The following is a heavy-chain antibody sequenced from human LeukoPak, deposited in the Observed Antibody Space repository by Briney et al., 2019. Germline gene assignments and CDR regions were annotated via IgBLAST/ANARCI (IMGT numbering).Heavy chain of an antibody. J-gene: IGHJ4*02. Sequence: GGSLRLSCAASGFTFSSYWMSWVRQAPGKGLEWVANIKQDGSEKYYVDSVKGRFTISRDNAKNSLYLQMNSLRAEDTAVYYCARVTYYYDSSGYYSYFDYWGQGTLVTVSS. V-gene: IGHV3-7*04. CDR3: ARVTYYYDSSGYYSYFDY. D-gene: IGHD3-22*01. CDR1: GFTFSSYW. CDR2: IKQDGSEK.